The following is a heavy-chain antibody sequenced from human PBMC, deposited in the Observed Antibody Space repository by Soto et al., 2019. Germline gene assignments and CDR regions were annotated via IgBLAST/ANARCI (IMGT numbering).Heavy chain of an antibody. Sequence: PSQTLSLTCTVSVGSSSSGGYYWVWIRHHPGKGLERIGYIYYSGSTYYNPSLKSRVTISVDTSKNQFSLKLSSVTAADTAVYYCARGIARDDFWSGYYTGTGPRTENWFDPWGQGTLVTVSS. CDR2: IYYSGST. CDR3: ARGIARDDFWSGYYTGTGPRTENWFDP. J-gene: IGHJ5*02. D-gene: IGHD3-3*01. CDR1: VGSSSSGGYY. V-gene: IGHV4-31*03.